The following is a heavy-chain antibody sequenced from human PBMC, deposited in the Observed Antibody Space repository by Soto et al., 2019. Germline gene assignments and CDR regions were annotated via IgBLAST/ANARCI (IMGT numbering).Heavy chain of an antibody. J-gene: IGHJ4*02. CDR3: AKDRLLLWFGELESDIQFDY. Sequence: GGSLRLSCAASGFTFSSYAMSWVRQAPGKGLEWVSAISGSGGSTYYADSVKGRFTISRDNSKNTLYLQMNSLRAEDTAVYYCAKDRLLLWFGELESDIQFDYWGQGTLVTVSS. V-gene: IGHV3-23*01. D-gene: IGHD3-10*01. CDR1: GFTFSSYA. CDR2: ISGSGGST.